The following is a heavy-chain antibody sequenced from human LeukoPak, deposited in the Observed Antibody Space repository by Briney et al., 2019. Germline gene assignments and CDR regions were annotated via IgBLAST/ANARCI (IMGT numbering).Heavy chain of an antibody. V-gene: IGHV3-48*01. D-gene: IGHD3-10*01. CDR3: ARVLEGSGSYPIGY. CDR2: ISSSSSTI. J-gene: IGHJ4*02. Sequence: PGGSLRLSCAASGFTFSSYSMNWVRQAPGKGLEWVSYISSSSSTIYYADSVKGRFTISRDNAKNSLYLQMNSLRAEDTAVYYCARVLEGSGSYPIGYRGQGTLVTVSS. CDR1: GFTFSSYS.